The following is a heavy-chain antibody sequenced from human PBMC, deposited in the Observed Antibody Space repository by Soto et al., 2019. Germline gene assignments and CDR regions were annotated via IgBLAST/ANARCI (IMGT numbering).Heavy chain of an antibody. CDR1: GYTFSSYA. D-gene: IGHD7-27*01. Sequence: QVHLVQSGADVRKPGASVKVSCTASGYTFSSYAMHWVRQAPVQRLEWMGWINAGYGNTKSSQKFQDRVTISRDTSASTAYMELTSMRSEDTAVDYCARDTGDGTFDFWGQRTLVTVSS. V-gene: IGHV1-3*01. CDR2: INAGYGNT. CDR3: ARDTGDGTFDF. J-gene: IGHJ4*02.